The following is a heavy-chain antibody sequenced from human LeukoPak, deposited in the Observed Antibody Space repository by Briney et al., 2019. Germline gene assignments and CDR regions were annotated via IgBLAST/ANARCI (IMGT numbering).Heavy chain of an antibody. CDR1: GFTLSSCG. Sequence: PGGSLRLSCVASGFTLSSCGMHWVRQAPGKGLEWVAVITYDGITTYSDDSVKSRFTISIDTSKSTLHLQMNNLRPEDTAVYFCVKEQGSGYYRAADYWGQGTLVTVSS. J-gene: IGHJ4*02. V-gene: IGHV3-30*18. CDR2: ITYDGITT. CDR3: VKEQGSGYYRAADY. D-gene: IGHD3-10*01.